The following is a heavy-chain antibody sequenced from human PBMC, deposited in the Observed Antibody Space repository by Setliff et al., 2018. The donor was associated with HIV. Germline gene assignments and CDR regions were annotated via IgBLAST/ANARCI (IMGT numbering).Heavy chain of an antibody. CDR3: TKGVQSLRPYYFDS. J-gene: IGHJ4*02. CDR1: GFSFSSYG. D-gene: IGHD4-17*01. V-gene: IGHV3-23*01. Sequence: PGGSLRLSCAAPGFSFSSYGMGWVRQAPGKGLEWVSGIRDNGISVYYADSVMGRFTISRDNSKNTLYLQMNSLRVEDTAIYYCTKGVQSLRPYYFDSWGQGALVTVSS. CDR2: IRDNGISV.